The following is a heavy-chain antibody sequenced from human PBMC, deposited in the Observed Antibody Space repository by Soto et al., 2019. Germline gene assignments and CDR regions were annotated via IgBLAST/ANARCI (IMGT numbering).Heavy chain of an antibody. Sequence: SETLSLTCTVSGGAISGYYWTWIRQPAGKGLEWIGRIYSSGGTKYNPSLKSRVDMSLDMSKNQFSLRLNSVTAADTAVYYCARGQRFSDSFDPWGQGTLVTV. V-gene: IGHV4-4*07. CDR3: ARGQRFSDSFDP. D-gene: IGHD3-3*01. CDR2: IYSSGGT. CDR1: GGAISGYY. J-gene: IGHJ5*02.